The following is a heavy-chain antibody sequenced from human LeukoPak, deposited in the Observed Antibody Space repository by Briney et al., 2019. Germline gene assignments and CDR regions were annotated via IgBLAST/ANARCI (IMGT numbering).Heavy chain of an antibody. Sequence: GGSLRLSCAASGFTFSSYGMHWVRQAPGKGLEWVAFIGYDGSNKYYGDSVKGRFTISRDNSKNTMYLQMNSLRAEDTAVYYCAKDVLMATILVPPNHWGQGTLVTVSS. CDR2: IGYDGSNK. J-gene: IGHJ5*02. V-gene: IGHV3-30*02. D-gene: IGHD5-24*01. CDR3: AKDVLMATILVPPNH. CDR1: GFTFSSYG.